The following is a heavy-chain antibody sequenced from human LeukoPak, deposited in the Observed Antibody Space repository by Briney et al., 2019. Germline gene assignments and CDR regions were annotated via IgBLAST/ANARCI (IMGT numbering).Heavy chain of an antibody. J-gene: IGHJ6*02. D-gene: IGHD3-22*01. CDR1: GYTFTSYF. Sequence: SVKVSCKASGYTFTSYFMHWVRQAPGQGLEWMGGIIPIFGTANYAQKFQGRVTITADESTSTAYMELSSLRSEDTAVYYCAREFRRSPPVVYHYYGMDVWGQGTTVTVSS. V-gene: IGHV1-69*13. CDR2: IIPIFGTA. CDR3: AREFRRSPPVVYHYYGMDV.